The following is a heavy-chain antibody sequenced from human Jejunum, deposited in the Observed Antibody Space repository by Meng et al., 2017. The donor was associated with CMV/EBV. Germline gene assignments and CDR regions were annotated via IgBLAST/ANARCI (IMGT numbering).Heavy chain of an antibody. V-gene: IGHV3-23*01. CDR3: ARDGLGGVLGWIEETILDV. CDR2: IRGSGATT. CDR1: YA. J-gene: IGHJ6*02. D-gene: IGHD5-12*01. Sequence: YAMCWVRQAPGKGLEWVSCIRGSGATTTYADSVRSRFIISTDNSKNTLYLQMNSLRAEDTAVYYCARDGLGGVLGWIEETILDVWGPGTTVTVSS.